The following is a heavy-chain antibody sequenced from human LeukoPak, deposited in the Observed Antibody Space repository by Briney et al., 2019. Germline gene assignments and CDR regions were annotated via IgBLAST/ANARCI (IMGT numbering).Heavy chain of an antibody. CDR3: ARAGVITTGD. Sequence: PGVSLRLSCAASGFTFSGYTMNWVRQAPGKGLEWVSVIYSGGSTYYADSVKGRFTISRDNSKNTLYLQMNSLRAEDTAVYYCARAGVITTGDWGQGTLVTVSS. CDR2: IYSGGST. V-gene: IGHV3-53*01. J-gene: IGHJ4*02. D-gene: IGHD3-22*01. CDR1: GFTFSGYT.